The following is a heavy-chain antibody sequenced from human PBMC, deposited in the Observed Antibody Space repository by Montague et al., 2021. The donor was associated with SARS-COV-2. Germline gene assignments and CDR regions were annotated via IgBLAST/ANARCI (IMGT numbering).Heavy chain of an antibody. Sequence: TLSLTCTVYGDAIISGDYYWTWVRQPPGKGLEWIGYTRLSGDSHYNPSLKVRVSISIDTTKNQFPLKLNSVTAADTAVYYCARDQGLGGGENFDYWGQGTLVTVSS. CDR2: TRLSGDS. CDR1: GDAIISGDYY. CDR3: ARDQGLGGGENFDY. V-gene: IGHV4-30-4*08. J-gene: IGHJ4*02. D-gene: IGHD2-21*01.